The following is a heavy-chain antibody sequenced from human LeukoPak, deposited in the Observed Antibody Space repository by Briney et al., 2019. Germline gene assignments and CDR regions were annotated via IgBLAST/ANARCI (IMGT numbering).Heavy chain of an antibody. Sequence: ASVKVSCKVSGYTLTELSMHWVRQAPGKGLEWMGGFDPEDGETIYAQKFQGRVTITTDESTSTAYMELSSLRSEDTAVYYCARAETTMVRGVTNYYYYMDVWGKGTTVTVSS. CDR3: ARAETTMVRGVTNYYYYMDV. D-gene: IGHD3-10*01. CDR1: GYTLTELS. CDR2: FDPEDGET. J-gene: IGHJ6*03. V-gene: IGHV1-24*01.